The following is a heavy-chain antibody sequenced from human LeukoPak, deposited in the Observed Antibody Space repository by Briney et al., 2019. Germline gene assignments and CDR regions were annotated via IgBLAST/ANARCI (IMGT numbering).Heavy chain of an antibody. CDR3: AKGGSGYDQIDY. V-gene: IGHV3-30*18. D-gene: IGHD5-12*01. CDR2: ISYDGSNK. Sequence: GGSLRLSCAASGFTFSSYGMHWVRQAPGKGPEWVAVISYDGSNKYYADSVKGRFTISRDNSKNTLYLQMNSLRAEDTAVYYCAKGGSGYDQIDYWGRGTLVTVSS. CDR1: GFTFSSYG. J-gene: IGHJ4*02.